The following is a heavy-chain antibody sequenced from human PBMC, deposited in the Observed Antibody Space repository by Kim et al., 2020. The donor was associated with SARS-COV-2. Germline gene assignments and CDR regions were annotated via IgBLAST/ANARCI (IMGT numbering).Heavy chain of an antibody. V-gene: IGHV1-2*06. CDR3: ASEWRIWDFDN. D-gene: IGHD2-21*01. CDR2: INPDSGDT. J-gene: IGHJ4*02. Sequence: ASVNVSCKSSGYSFTDYYMHWLRQAPGQGPEWLGRINPDSGDTMYSQKFRGRVTMTRDASISTAYMDLRSLTGDDTAIYYWASEWRIWDFDNWGQGTLV. CDR1: GYSFTDYY.